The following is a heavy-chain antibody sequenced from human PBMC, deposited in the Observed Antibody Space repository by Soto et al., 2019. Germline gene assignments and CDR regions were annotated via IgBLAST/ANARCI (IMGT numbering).Heavy chain of an antibody. CDR1: GFTFSDYY. CDR2: ISSSGSTI. D-gene: IGHD3-3*01. J-gene: IGHJ6*03. Sequence: GGSLRLSCAASGFTFSDYYMSWIRQAPGKGLEWVSYISSSGSTIYYADSVKGRFTISRDNAKNSLYLQMNSLRAEDTAVYYCARDRAPGKFEWSDYYMDVWGKGTTVTVSS. CDR3: ARDRAPGKFEWSDYYMDV. V-gene: IGHV3-11*01.